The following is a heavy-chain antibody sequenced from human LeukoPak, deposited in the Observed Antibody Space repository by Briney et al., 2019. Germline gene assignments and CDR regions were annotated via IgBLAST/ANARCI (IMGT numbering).Heavy chain of an antibody. D-gene: IGHD6-13*01. CDR2: INHSGST. CDR1: GGSFSGYY. V-gene: IGHV4-34*01. J-gene: IGHJ4*02. CDR3: ARGAQYSSSWYDY. Sequence: SETLSLTCAVYGGSFSGYYRSWIRQPPGKGLEWIGEINHSGSTNYNPSLKSRVTISVDTSKNQFSLKLSSVTAADTAVYYCARGAQYSSSWYDYWGQGTLVTVSS.